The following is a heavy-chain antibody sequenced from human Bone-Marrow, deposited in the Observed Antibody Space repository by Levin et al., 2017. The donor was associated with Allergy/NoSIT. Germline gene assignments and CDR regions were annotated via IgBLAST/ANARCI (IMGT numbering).Heavy chain of an antibody. J-gene: IGHJ2*01. Sequence: KCGESLKISCQGSGYSFSGFWIAWVRQMPGKGLEWMAIIYPEDSTTRYRPSFQGQVTVSVDTSLNTAYLQWSSLRASDTAVYYCARFSGYSSLKWYFDLWGRGTVVTVSS. V-gene: IGHV5-51*01. D-gene: IGHD3-22*01. CDR2: IYPEDSTT. CDR3: ARFSGYSSLKWYFDL. CDR1: GYSFSGFW.